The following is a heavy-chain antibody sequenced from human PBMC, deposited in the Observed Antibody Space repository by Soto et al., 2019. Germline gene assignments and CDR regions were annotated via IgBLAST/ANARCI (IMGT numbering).Heavy chain of an antibody. J-gene: IGHJ4*02. CDR2: IYYTGTS. CDR1: GGSISSYY. V-gene: IGHV4-59*01. Sequence: SETLSLTCTVSGGSISSYYWSWIRQPPGKDLEWIGYIYYTGTSNYNPSLKSRVTISVDTSKNQFSLKLSSVTAADTAVYYCARQYCSSTRCYPYFDYWGQGTLVTVSS. CDR3: ARQYCSSTRCYPYFDY. D-gene: IGHD2-2*01.